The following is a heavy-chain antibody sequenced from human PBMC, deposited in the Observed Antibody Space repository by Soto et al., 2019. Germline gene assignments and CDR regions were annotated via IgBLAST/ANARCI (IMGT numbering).Heavy chain of an antibody. CDR2: IYYSGST. D-gene: IGHD4-17*01. CDR3: AMKYDYGGTELDY. Sequence: QVQLQESGPGLVKPSETLSLTCTVSGGSISSYYWSWIRQPPGKGLEWIGYIYYSGSTNSNPSLKRRVTISVDTSKNQFSLKLSSVTAADTAVYYCAMKYDYGGTELDYWGQGTLVTVSS. CDR1: GGSISSYY. J-gene: IGHJ4*02. V-gene: IGHV4-59*01.